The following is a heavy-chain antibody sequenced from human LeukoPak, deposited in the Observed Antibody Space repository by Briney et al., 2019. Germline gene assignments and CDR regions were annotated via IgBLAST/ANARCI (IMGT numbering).Heavy chain of an antibody. CDR1: GYTLTELS. CDR2: FDPEDGET. Sequence: SVKVSCKVSGYTLTELSMHWVRQAPGKGLEWMGGFDPEDGETIYAQKFQGRVTMTEDTSTDTAYMELSSLRSEDTAVYYCATGLISSGWLFDYWGQGTLVTVSS. CDR3: ATGLISSGWLFDY. J-gene: IGHJ4*02. V-gene: IGHV1-24*01. D-gene: IGHD6-19*01.